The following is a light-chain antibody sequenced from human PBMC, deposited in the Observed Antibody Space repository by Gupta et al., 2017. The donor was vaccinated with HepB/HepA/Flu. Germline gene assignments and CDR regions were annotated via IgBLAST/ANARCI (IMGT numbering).Light chain of an antibody. J-gene: IGLJ3*02. CDR2: DFS. Sequence: QSALTQPASGSGSPGQSSTISCTGTSSDVGGYNYVSWYQQHAGNAPKLMFYDFSNRPSGVSHRFSGSKSGNTASLTISGLQAEDEADYYCNSYTSSSPWVFGGGTKLTVL. V-gene: IGLV2-14*01. CDR1: SSDVGGYNY. CDR3: NSYTSSSPWV.